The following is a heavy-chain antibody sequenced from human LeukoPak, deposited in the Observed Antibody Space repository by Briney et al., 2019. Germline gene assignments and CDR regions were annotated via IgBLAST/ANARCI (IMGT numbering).Heavy chain of an antibody. CDR1: GYTFTGYY. CDR3: ARVSGWYNWFDP. V-gene: IGHV1-2*06. D-gene: IGHD6-19*01. CDR2: INPNSGGT. Sequence: ASVKVSCKASGYTFTGYYMHWVRQAPGQGLEWMGRINPNSGGTNYAQKFQGRVTMTRDTSIGTAYMELSRLRSDDTAVYYCARVSGWYNWFDPWGQGTLVTVSS. J-gene: IGHJ5*02.